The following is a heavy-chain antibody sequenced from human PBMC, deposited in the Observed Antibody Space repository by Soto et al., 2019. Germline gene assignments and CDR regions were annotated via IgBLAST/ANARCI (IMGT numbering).Heavy chain of an antibody. Sequence: SETLSLTCAVSGYSISSCFFWGWIRQSPGGGLEWIGSIFHSGISYYNPSLKSRVTMSVDTSKNHFSLKPTSVTAADTAVYYCARTDYFDYWGPGTLVTVSS. V-gene: IGHV4-38-2*01. CDR3: ARTDYFDY. CDR1: GYSISSCFF. J-gene: IGHJ4*02. CDR2: IFHSGIS.